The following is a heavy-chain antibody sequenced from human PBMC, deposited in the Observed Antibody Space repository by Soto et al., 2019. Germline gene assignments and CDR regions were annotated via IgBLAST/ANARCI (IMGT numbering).Heavy chain of an antibody. CDR3: ARSYHPEEYGDYEGTFDY. D-gene: IGHD4-17*01. J-gene: IGHJ4*02. CDR2: IYYSGST. Sequence: SETLSLTCTVSGGSISSGGYYWSWIRQHPGKGLEWIGYIYYSGSTYYNPSLKSRVTISVDTSKNQFSLKLSSVTAADTAVYYCARSYHPEEYGDYEGTFDYWGQGTLVTVYS. CDR1: GGSISSGGYY. V-gene: IGHV4-31*03.